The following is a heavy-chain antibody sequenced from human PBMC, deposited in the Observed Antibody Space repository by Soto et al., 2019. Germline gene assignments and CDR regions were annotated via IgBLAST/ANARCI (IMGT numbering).Heavy chain of an antibody. CDR1: GYTFPRYA. Sequence: ASVKVSCKASGYTFPRYAMNWVRQAPGQSPEWMGWINPGNGNTKYSQRSQGRVNITRDTSAGTAYMELSSLTSEDTAVCYCARRGALTSYYYGYYFDYWGQGTLVTVSS. V-gene: IGHV1-3*01. J-gene: IGHJ4*02. D-gene: IGHD3-9*01. CDR2: INPGNGNT. CDR3: ARRGALTSYYYGYYFDY.